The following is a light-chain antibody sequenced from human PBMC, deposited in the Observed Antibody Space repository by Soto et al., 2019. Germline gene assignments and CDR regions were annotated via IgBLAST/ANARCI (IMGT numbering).Light chain of an antibody. J-gene: IGKJ4*01. CDR1: QSVSNY. Sequence: DIVLTQSPATLSLSPGERATLSCRASQSVSNYLAWYQQKPGQAPRLLIYDAFNRATGIPPRFSGSGSGTDVTLTISSLEPEDFAVYYCQHRYNWPPLTFGGGTKVEIK. V-gene: IGKV3-11*01. CDR3: QHRYNWPPLT. CDR2: DAF.